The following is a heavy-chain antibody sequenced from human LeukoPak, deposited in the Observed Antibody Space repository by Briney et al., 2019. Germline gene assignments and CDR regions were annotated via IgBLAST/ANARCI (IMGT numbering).Heavy chain of an antibody. Sequence: PAETLSLTCTVSGGSISSYYWSWIRQPPGKGLEWIGYIYYSTSTNYNPSLKSRVTISVDTSKNQFSLKLSSVTAADTAVYYCARETSSSWFDYWGQGTLATVSS. CDR2: IYYSTST. CDR1: GGSISSYY. CDR3: ARETSSSWFDY. D-gene: IGHD6-13*01. J-gene: IGHJ4*02. V-gene: IGHV4-59*01.